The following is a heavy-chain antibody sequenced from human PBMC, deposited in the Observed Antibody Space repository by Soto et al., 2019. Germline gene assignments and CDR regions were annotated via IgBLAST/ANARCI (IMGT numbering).Heavy chain of an antibody. CDR2: ISYDGSNK. CDR3: AKDHFSGNGVFDGFDK. V-gene: IGHV3-30*18. D-gene: IGHD2-21*01. J-gene: IGHJ3*02. Sequence: PGGSLRLSCAASGFTFSSYGMHWVRQAPGKGLEWVAVISYDGSNKYYADSVKGRFTISRDNSKNLLFLQMNSLRADDTAVYYCAKDHFSGNGVFDGFDKWGQGTMVTVSS. CDR1: GFTFSSYG.